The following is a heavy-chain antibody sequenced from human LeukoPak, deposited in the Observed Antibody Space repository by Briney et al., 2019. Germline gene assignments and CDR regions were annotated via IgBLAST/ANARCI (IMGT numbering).Heavy chain of an antibody. D-gene: IGHD3-9*01. CDR3: AREYYDILTGLYYFDY. V-gene: IGHV1-8*03. Sequence: ASVKVSCKASGYTFTSYDINWVRQATGQGLEWMGWMNPNSDNTGYAQKFQDRVTITRNTSISTAYMELNSLRSEDTAVYYCAREYYDILTGLYYFDYWGQGTLVTVSS. CDR1: GYTFTSYD. J-gene: IGHJ4*02. CDR2: MNPNSDNT.